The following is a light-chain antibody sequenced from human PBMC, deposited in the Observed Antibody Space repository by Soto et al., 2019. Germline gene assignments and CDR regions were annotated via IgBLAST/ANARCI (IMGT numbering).Light chain of an antibody. V-gene: IGLV2-8*01. CDR3: SLYAGSNNVV. CDR1: SSDIGAYKF. Sequence: QSALTQPPSASGSPGQSVAICCTGTSSDIGAYKFVSWYQQHPGKAPKLIIYEVSIRPSGVPDRFSGSKSGNTASLTVSGLLAEDEADYYCSLYAGSNNVVFGGGTKLTVL. CDR2: EVS. J-gene: IGLJ2*01.